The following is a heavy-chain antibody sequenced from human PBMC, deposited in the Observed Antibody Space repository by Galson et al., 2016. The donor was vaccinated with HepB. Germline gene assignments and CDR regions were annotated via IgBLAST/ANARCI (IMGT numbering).Heavy chain of an antibody. V-gene: IGHV3-30*04. CDR1: GFTFSNYA. CDR2: ISYDGLNK. Sequence: SLRLSCAASGFTFSNYAMHWVRQAPGKGLEWLTFISYDGLNKFYADSVKGRFTISRDNSKTTLYLQMNTLRPEDTAVYYCARNGSGNCYHFDYWGQGTLVTVSS. J-gene: IGHJ4*02. CDR3: ARNGSGNCYHFDY. D-gene: IGHD1-26*01.